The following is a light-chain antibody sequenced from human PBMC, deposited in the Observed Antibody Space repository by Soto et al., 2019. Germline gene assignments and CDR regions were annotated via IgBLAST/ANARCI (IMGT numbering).Light chain of an antibody. V-gene: IGLV2-23*01. J-gene: IGLJ1*01. CDR1: SSDVGNYDL. CDR3: CAYAGSSTYV. CDR2: EGS. Sequence: QSVLTQPASVSGSPGQSITISCTGTSSDVGNYDLVSWYQQHRGKAPKLMIYEGSKRPSGVSNRFSGSKSGNTASLTISGLQAEDEADYYCCAYAGSSTYVFGTGPKVTVL.